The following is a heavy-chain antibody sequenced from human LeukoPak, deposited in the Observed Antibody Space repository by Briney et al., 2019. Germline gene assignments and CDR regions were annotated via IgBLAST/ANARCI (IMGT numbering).Heavy chain of an antibody. CDR1: GFTFSSYE. CDR2: ISSSGSTI. Sequence: GGSLRLSCAASGFTFSSYEMNWVRQAAGKGLEWVSYISSSGSTIYYADSVKGRFTISRDNAKNSLYLQMNSLRAEDTAVYYCARDLDYGDYVLDYWGQGTLVTVSS. V-gene: IGHV3-48*03. CDR3: ARDLDYGDYVLDY. J-gene: IGHJ4*02. D-gene: IGHD4-17*01.